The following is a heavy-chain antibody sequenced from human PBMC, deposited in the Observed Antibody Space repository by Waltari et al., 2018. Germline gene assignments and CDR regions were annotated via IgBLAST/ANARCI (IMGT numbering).Heavy chain of an antibody. D-gene: IGHD6-13*01. V-gene: IGHV3-53*01. CDR2: INVGNGT. J-gene: IGHJ4*02. CDR1: GFSVRNTY. CDR3: GLQIAPVPRAYFDY. Sequence: EVQLVESGGGLIQPGGSLTLSCAASGFSVRNTYMAWVRQGPGKGLESVSVINVGNGTHYIDSVKGRFTISRDNSKNTLNLQMNSLRVDDTAVYYCGLQIAPVPRAYFDYGGQGTLVTVSS.